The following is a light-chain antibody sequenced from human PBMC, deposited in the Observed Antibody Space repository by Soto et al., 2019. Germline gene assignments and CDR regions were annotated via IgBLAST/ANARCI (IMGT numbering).Light chain of an antibody. CDR2: DAS. J-gene: IGKJ4*01. V-gene: IGKV1-5*02. CDR3: QQYKTYPLA. CDR1: QRILSW. Sequence: EIQMSHPQTARAACRETRYTSVGAASQRILSWLAWYQQKPGKAPKLLIYDASSLQSGVPSRCNGSGAGRVFTLAIRSLQPDDFATYYCQQYKTYPLAFGGGTKVDIK.